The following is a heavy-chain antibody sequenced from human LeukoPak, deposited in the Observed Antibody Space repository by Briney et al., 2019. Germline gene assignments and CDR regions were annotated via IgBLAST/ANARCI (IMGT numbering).Heavy chain of an antibody. CDR1: GGSISSSSYY. D-gene: IGHD5-18*01. J-gene: IGHJ4*02. CDR3: ARGDTAMAPNGYDY. Sequence: SETLSLTCTVSGGSISSSSYYWSWIRQPPGKGLEWIGEINHSGSTNYNPSLKSRVTISVDTSKNQFSLKLSSVTAADTAVYYCARGDTAMAPNGYDYWGQGTLVTVSS. V-gene: IGHV4-39*07. CDR2: INHSGST.